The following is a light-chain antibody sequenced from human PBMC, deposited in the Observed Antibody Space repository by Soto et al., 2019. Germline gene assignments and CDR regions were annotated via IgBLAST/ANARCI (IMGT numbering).Light chain of an antibody. Sequence: QSALTQPASVSGSPGQSITFSCTGSSGDVGRYNYVSWYQQHPGKAPKLMIYEVTNRPSGVSNRFPGSKSGNTASLTISGLQAEDEAEYYCSSYTSSSPVIFGGGTKVTVL. CDR3: SSYTSSSPVI. J-gene: IGLJ2*01. CDR2: EVT. V-gene: IGLV2-14*01. CDR1: SGDVGRYNY.